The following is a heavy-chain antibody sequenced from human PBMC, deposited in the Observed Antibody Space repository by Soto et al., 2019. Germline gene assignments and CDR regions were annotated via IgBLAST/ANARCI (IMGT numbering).Heavy chain of an antibody. D-gene: IGHD6-13*01. CDR2: ITDSGTGT. Sequence: GGSLRLSCAASGFTFSSCVMSWVRQAPGKGLEWVSCITDSGTGTYYADSVKGRFTISRDNSKNTMYLQMNNLRAEDTGVYYCAKGLLNGRWYAADWGQGTLVTVSS. V-gene: IGHV3-23*01. CDR3: AKGLLNGRWYAAD. CDR1: GFTFSSCV. J-gene: IGHJ4*02.